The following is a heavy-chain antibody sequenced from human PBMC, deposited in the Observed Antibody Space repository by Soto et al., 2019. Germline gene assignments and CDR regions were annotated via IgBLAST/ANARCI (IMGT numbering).Heavy chain of an antibody. J-gene: IGHJ6*02. CDR3: ARAKVVITNYYCYGMDV. V-gene: IGHV1-69*01. CDR2: IIPICGTA. CDR1: GGTFSSYA. Sequence: QVQLVQSGAEVKKPGSSVKVSCKASGGTFSSYAISWVRQAPGQGLEWMGGIIPICGTANYAQKFQGRVTITEDESTRTAYMELSSLRCEDTAVYYCARAKVVITNYYCYGMDVWGQGTTVTVSS. D-gene: IGHD3-22*01.